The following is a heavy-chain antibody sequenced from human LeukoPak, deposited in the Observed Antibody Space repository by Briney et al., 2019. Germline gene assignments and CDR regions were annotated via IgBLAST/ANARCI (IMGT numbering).Heavy chain of an antibody. CDR2: IYYSGST. CDR3: ARDHSSPRDYYYYYMDV. J-gene: IGHJ6*03. V-gene: IGHV4-39*02. Sequence: SETLSLTCTVSGGSISSSSYYWGWIRQPPGKGLEWIGSIYYSGSTYYNPSLKSRVTISVDTSKNQFSLKLSSVTAADTAVYYCARDHSSPRDYYYYYMDVWGKGTTVTVSS. D-gene: IGHD6-13*01. CDR1: GGSISSSSYY.